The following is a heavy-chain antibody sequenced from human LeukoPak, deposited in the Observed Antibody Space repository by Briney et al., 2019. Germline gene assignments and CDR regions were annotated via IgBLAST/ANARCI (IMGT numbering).Heavy chain of an antibody. CDR1: GFTFSSYA. CDR2: ISYDGSNK. Sequence: VRSLRLSCAASGFTFSSYAMHWVRQAPGKGLEWVAVISYDGSNKYYADSVKGRFTISRDNSKNTLYLQMNSLRAEDTAVYYCARIYCTTANRVRWCMWYWGQGTLVTVS. D-gene: IGHD2-8*01. CDR3: ARIYCTTANRVRWCMWY. V-gene: IGHV3-30-3*01. J-gene: IGHJ4*02.